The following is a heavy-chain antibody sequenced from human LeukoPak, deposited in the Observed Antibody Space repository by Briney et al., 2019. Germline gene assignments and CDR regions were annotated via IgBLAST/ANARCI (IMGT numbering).Heavy chain of an antibody. Sequence: PGRSLRLSCAASGFTFSSYGMHWVRQAPGKGLEWVAFIRYDGSNKYYADSVKGRFTISRDNSKNTLYLQMNSLRAEDTAVYYCAKGGTRFGGLEAFDIWGQGTMVTVSS. V-gene: IGHV3-30*02. CDR2: IRYDGSNK. J-gene: IGHJ3*02. CDR3: AKGGTRFGGLEAFDI. CDR1: GFTFSSYG. D-gene: IGHD3-10*01.